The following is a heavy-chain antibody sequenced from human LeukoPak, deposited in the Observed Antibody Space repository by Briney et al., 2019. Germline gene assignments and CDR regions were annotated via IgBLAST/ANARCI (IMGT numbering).Heavy chain of an antibody. J-gene: IGHJ4*02. D-gene: IGHD2-2*01. V-gene: IGHV3-7*04. CDR1: GFTFSSYW. CDR3: ARGAVPAALYYFDY. CDR2: IKQDGSEK. Sequence: GGSLRLSCAASGFTFSSYWMSWVRQAPGKGLEWVANIKQDGSEKYYVDSVKGRLTISRDNAKNSLYLQMNSLRAEDTAVYYCARGAVPAALYYFDYWGQGTLVTVSS.